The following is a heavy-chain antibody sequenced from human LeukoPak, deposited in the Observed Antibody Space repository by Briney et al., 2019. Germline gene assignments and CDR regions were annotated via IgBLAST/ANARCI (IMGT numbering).Heavy chain of an antibody. CDR1: GFTFSNAW. CDR2: ISGRGDST. V-gene: IGHV3-23*01. J-gene: IGHJ4*02. D-gene: IGHD2-2*01. Sequence: GGSLRLSCATSGFTFSNAWMNWVRQAPGKGLEWVSAISGRGDSTYYADSVRGRFTISSDTSKNTLYLQMNSLRAEDTAVYYCARAYCSTTDCPPGGYWGQGTLVTVSS. CDR3: ARAYCSTTDCPPGGY.